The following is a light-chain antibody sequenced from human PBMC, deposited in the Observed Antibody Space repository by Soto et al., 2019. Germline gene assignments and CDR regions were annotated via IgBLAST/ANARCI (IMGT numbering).Light chain of an antibody. CDR2: FDS. CDR3: QVWYRPTDLV. CDR1: DIETKS. V-gene: IGLV3-21*01. Sequence: SYELTQPPSVSVAPGKTAIITCGGNDIETKSVHWYQQKAGQAPVLVMSFDSDRPSGIPERFSGSNSGNTASLTITRAEAGDEADYYCQVWYRPTDLVFGGGTKLTVL. J-gene: IGLJ2*01.